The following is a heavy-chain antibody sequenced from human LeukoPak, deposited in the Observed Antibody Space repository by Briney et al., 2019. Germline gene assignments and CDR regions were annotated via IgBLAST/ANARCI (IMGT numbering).Heavy chain of an antibody. J-gene: IGHJ4*02. CDR2: INHSGST. Sequence: SSETLSLTCAVYGGSFSGYYWSWIRQPPGKGLEWIGEINHSGSTNYNPSLKSRVTISVDTSKNQFSLKLSSVTAADTAVYYCARDAPRSLYYDILTGYYSRGLFDYWGQGTLVTVSS. CDR1: GGSFSGYY. D-gene: IGHD3-9*01. CDR3: ARDAPRSLYYDILTGYYSRGLFDY. V-gene: IGHV4-34*01.